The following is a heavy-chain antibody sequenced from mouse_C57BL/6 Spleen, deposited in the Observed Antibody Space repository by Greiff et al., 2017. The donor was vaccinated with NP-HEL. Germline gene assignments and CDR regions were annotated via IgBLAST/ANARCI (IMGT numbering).Heavy chain of an antibody. CDR2: IDPSDSET. D-gene: IGHD2-5*01. Sequence: QVQLKQPGAELVRPGSSVKLSCKASGYTFTSYWMHWVKQRPIQGLEWIGNIDPSDSETHYNQKFKDKATLTVDKSSSTAYMQLSSLTSEDSAVYFCAIAYYSNYEGVYWGQGTTLTVSS. CDR1: GYTFTSYW. CDR3: AIAYYSNYEGVY. V-gene: IGHV1-52*01. J-gene: IGHJ2*01.